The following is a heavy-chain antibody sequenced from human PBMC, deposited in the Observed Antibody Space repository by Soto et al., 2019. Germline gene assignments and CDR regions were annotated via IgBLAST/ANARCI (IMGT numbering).Heavy chain of an antibody. CDR1: GDSVSSDGAA. CDR2: TYYTSKWYN. V-gene: IGHV6-1*01. CDR3: ASGANSSGPGYAFDI. J-gene: IGHJ3*02. Sequence: PSQTLSLTCAISGDSVSSDGAALNWIRQSPSRGLEWLGRTYYTSKWYNDYAVSVKSGITITPDTSKNQFSLQLNSVTPADTAVYYCASGANSSGPGYAFDIWGQGTMVTVSS. D-gene: IGHD6-19*01.